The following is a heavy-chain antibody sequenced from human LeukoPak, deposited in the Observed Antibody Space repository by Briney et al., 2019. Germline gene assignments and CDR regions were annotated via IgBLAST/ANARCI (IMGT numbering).Heavy chain of an antibody. CDR2: IASTADGGTT. CDR1: GFTFSYVW. Sequence: GGSLRLSCAASGFTFSYVWMSWVRQAPGKGLEWAARIASTADGGTTEYAAPVKGRFTISRDDSKSILYLQMNSLKTEDTALYFCSEGLDYWGQGTLVTVS. J-gene: IGHJ4*02. CDR3: SEGLDY. V-gene: IGHV3-15*04.